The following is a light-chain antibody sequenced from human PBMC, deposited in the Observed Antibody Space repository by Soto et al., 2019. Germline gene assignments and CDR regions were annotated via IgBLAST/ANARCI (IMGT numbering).Light chain of an antibody. CDR1: QSVSRNY. Sequence: EIVLTQSPGTLSLSPGERATLSCRASQSVSRNYLAWYQQKPGQAPRLLIYGASSRATGIPDRFSGSGSGTDFTLTISRLEPEDFAVYYCQQYGSSPPRTFGQGTKVEIK. CDR3: QQYGSSPPRT. CDR2: GAS. V-gene: IGKV3-20*01. J-gene: IGKJ1*01.